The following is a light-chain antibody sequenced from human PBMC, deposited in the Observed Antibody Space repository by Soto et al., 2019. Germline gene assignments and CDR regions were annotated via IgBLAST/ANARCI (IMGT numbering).Light chain of an antibody. CDR3: QTWGTGIVV. V-gene: IGLV4-69*01. J-gene: IGLJ2*01. CDR1: SGHSSYA. Sequence: QPVLTQSPSASASLGASVKLTCTLSSGHSSYAIAWHQQQPEKGPRYLMKLNSDGSHSKGDGIPDRFSGSSSGAERYLTIYSLQYEDESDYYCQTWGTGIVVFGGGTKLTVL. CDR2: LNSDGSH.